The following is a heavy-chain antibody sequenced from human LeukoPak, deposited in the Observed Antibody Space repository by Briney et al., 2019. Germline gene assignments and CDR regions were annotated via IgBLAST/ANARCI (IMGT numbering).Heavy chain of an antibody. Sequence: GGSLRLSCAASGFTVSSNYMSWVRQAPGKGLEWVSSISSSSSYIYYADSVKGRFTISRDNAKNSLYLQMNSLRAEDTAVYYCARGVIHFDYWGQGTLVTVSS. CDR1: GFTVSSNY. J-gene: IGHJ4*02. CDR3: ARGVIHFDY. CDR2: ISSSSSYI. D-gene: IGHD2/OR15-2a*01. V-gene: IGHV3-21*01.